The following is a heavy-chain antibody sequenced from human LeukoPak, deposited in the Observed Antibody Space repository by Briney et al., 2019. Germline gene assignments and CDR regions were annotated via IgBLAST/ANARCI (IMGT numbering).Heavy chain of an antibody. CDR3: ARRLVGAVTD. J-gene: IGHJ4*02. CDR2: IYYSGST. V-gene: IGHV4-39*01. CDR1: GGSISGSSFY. D-gene: IGHD1-26*01. Sequence: SETLSLTCTVSGGSISGSSFYWGWLRQPPGKGLEWIGSIYYSGSTDYNPSLKSRVTISVDTSKNQFSLKLSSVTAADTAVYYCARRLVGAVTDWGQGTLVTVSS.